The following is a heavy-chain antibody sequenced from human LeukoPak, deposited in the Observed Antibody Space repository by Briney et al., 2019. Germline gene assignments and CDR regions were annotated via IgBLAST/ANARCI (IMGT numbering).Heavy chain of an antibody. CDR2: ISAYNGNT. CDR3: ARAVGLYTVTPGGY. Sequence: ASVKVSCKASGYTFTSYGISWVRQAPGQGLEWMGWISAYNGNTNYAQKLRGRVTMTTDTSTSTAYMELRSLRSDDTAVYYCARAVGLYTVTPGGYWGQGTLVTVSS. J-gene: IGHJ4*02. V-gene: IGHV1-18*01. CDR1: GYTFTSYG. D-gene: IGHD4-17*01.